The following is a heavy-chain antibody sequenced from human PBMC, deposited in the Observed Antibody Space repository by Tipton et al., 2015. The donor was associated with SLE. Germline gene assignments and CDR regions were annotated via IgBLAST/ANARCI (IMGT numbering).Heavy chain of an antibody. CDR3: ARLPFWSGYYFYMDV. J-gene: IGHJ6*03. CDR1: GGFISDYY. D-gene: IGHD3-3*01. V-gene: IGHV4-59*08. Sequence: TLSLTCTVSGGFISDYYWSWIRQSPGKRLEWIGYIYHSGNTHYNPSLKSRVTISVDTSKNQFSLKLSSVTAAGTAVYYCARLPFWSGYYFYMDVWGKGTTVTVSS. CDR2: IYHSGNT.